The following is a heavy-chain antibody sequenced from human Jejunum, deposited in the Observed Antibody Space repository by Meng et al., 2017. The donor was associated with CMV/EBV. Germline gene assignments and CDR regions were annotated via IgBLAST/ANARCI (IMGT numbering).Heavy chain of an antibody. Sequence: LKLSCAASGFPFTTSWMHWVRQAPGKGLVWVSRIKSDGGTTYADFVKGRFTISRDNAKNTLYLQMNSLRPDDTAVYYCVRDTSSWPWGQGTLVTVSS. V-gene: IGHV3-74*01. CDR3: VRDTSSWP. CDR2: IKSDGGT. D-gene: IGHD6-13*01. CDR1: GFPFTTSW. J-gene: IGHJ5*02.